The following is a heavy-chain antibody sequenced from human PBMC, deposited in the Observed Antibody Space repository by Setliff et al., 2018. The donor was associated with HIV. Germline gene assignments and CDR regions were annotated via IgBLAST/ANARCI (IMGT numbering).Heavy chain of an antibody. J-gene: IGHJ4*02. CDR3: ARDPNTGWYYLDF. CDR1: DDSISSGANY. V-gene: IGHV4-61*09. Sequence: PSETLSLTCSVSDDSISSGANYWSWIRQPAGQRLEWIGHINTSGSTKYNPSLKSRLTMSVDSSGNQFSLTLTSVTAADTAVYYCARDPNTGWYYLDFWGPGALVTVSS. CDR2: INTSGST. D-gene: IGHD6-19*01.